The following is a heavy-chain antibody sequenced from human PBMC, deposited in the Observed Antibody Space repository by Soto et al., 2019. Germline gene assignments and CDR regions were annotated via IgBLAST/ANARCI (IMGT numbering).Heavy chain of an antibody. J-gene: IGHJ4*02. CDR3: ARVGSSATVDY. CDR1: GLTFSSYS. CDR2: ISSSSSYI. Sequence: EVQLVESGGGLVKPGGSLRRSCAASGLTFSSYSMNWVRQAPGKGLEWVSSISSSSSYIYYADSVKGRFTISRDNAKNSLYLQMNSLRAEDTAVYYCARVGSSATVDYWGQGTLVTVSS. V-gene: IGHV3-21*01. D-gene: IGHD6-19*01.